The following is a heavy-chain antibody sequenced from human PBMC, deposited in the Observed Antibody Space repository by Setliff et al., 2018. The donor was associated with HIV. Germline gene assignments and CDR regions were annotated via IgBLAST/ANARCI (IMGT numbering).Heavy chain of an antibody. J-gene: IGHJ5*02. CDR2: IYTSGST. CDR1: GGSISSGSYY. Sequence: SETLSLTCTVSGGSISSGSYYWSWIRQPAGKGLEWIGHIYTSGSTNYNPSLKSRVTISVDTSKNQFSLRLSSVTAADTAVYYCARGNNGYYYDSSGYYHWGQGTLVTVSS. CDR3: ARGNNGYYYDSSGYYH. D-gene: IGHD3-22*01. V-gene: IGHV4-61*09.